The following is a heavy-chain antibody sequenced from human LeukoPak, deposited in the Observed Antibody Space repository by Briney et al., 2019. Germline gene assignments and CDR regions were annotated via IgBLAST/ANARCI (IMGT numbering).Heavy chain of an antibody. CDR1: GYTFTAYY. CDR3: ACWGGGNQGH. J-gene: IGHJ4*02. Sequence: PSVKVSCKASGYTFTAYYMHWVRQAPGQGLEWMGRINPNSGDTIYAQNLQGRVTVTRDTSISTAYMELSRLRSDDTAVYYCACWGGGNQGHWGQGTLVTVSS. V-gene: IGHV1-2*06. D-gene: IGHD4-23*01. CDR2: INPNSGDT.